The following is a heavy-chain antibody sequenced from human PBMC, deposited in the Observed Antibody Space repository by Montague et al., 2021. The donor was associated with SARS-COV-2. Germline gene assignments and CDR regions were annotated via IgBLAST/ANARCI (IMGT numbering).Heavy chain of an antibody. CDR1: GFSLSTSGMC. Sequence: PALVKPTQTLTLTCTFSGFSLSTSGMCVSWIRQPPGKALEWLARIDWDDDKYYSTSLKTRLTISKDTSKNQVVLTMTNMDPVDTATYYCARTHYDILPGYYSDIDVWGQGTTVTVSS. J-gene: IGHJ6*02. V-gene: IGHV2-70*11. CDR3: ARTHYDILPGYYSDIDV. D-gene: IGHD3-9*01. CDR2: IDWDDDK.